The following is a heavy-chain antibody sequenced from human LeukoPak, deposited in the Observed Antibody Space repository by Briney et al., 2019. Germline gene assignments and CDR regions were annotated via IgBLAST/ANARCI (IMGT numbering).Heavy chain of an antibody. CDR3: ARESACGTTNCLAPADWLDP. CDR2: ISAYNGDT. J-gene: IGHJ5*02. V-gene: IGHV1-18*01. Sequence: ASVKASCKASGYTFTTYGVTWVRQAPGQGLEWMGWISAYNGDTKYAQNLQGRVTMTTDTSTSTAYMEVDSLTSDDTAVYYCARESACGTTNCLAPADWLDPWGQGTLVIVSS. CDR1: GYTFTTYG. D-gene: IGHD2-2*01.